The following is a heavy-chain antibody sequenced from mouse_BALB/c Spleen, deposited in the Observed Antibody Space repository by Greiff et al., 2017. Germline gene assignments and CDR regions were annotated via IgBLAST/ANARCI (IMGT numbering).Heavy chain of an antibody. Sequence: EVKLVESGPGLVKPSQSLSLTCTVTGYSITSDYAWNWIRQFPGNKLEWMGYISYSGSTSYNPSLKSRISITRDTSKNQFFLQLHSVTTEDTATYYCATSNWSLAYWGQGTLVTVSA. D-gene: IGHD4-1*02. CDR2: ISYSGST. J-gene: IGHJ3*01. V-gene: IGHV3-2*02. CDR1: GYSITSDYA. CDR3: ATSNWSLAY.